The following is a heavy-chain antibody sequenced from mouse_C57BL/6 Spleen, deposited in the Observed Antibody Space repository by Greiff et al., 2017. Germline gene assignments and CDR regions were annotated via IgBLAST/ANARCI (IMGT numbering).Heavy chain of an antibody. V-gene: IGHV1-52*01. J-gene: IGHJ4*01. CDR1: GYTFTSYW. CDR2: IDPSDSET. Sequence: VQLKQPGAELVRPGSSVKLSCKASGYTFTSYWMHWVKQRPIQGLEWIGNIDPSDSETHYNQKFKDKATLTVDKSSSTAYMQLSSLTSEDSAVYYCARWDNAMDYWGQGTSVTVSS. CDR3: ARWDNAMDY. D-gene: IGHD1-3*01.